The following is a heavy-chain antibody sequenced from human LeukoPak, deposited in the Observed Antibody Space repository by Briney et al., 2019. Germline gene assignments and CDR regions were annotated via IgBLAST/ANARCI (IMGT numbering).Heavy chain of an antibody. J-gene: IGHJ5*01. CDR3: AKDAQRGFDYSNSLES. Sequence: PGGSLRLSCATSGFTFSHYGMHWVRQAPGKGLEWVAVIWNDGSNKYYGDSVKGRFTISRDNPKNTLYLQMNSLRVEDTAVYYCAKDAQRGFDYSNSLESWGQGTLVTVSS. CDR1: GFTFSHYG. CDR2: IWNDGSNK. D-gene: IGHD4-11*01. V-gene: IGHV3-33*06.